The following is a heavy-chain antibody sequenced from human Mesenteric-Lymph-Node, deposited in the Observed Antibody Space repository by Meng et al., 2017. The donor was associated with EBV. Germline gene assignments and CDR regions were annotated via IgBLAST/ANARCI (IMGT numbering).Heavy chain of an antibody. CDR2: INSHSGGS. CDR3: AGGPLSGVAAPN. Sequence: QVQVVQSGAEVKKPGASVKVSCKASGYTFSEYYMHWVRQAPGQGLEWMGRINSHSGGSNYAQKFQGRVTLTSDTSNSTVYMEMSSLRSDDTALYYCAGGPLSGVAAPNWGQGTLVTVSS. CDR1: GYTFSEYY. D-gene: IGHD6-13*01. V-gene: IGHV1-2*06. J-gene: IGHJ4*02.